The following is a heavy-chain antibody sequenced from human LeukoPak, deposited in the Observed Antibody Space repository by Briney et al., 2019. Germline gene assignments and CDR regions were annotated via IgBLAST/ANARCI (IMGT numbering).Heavy chain of an antibody. J-gene: IGHJ6*03. V-gene: IGHV3-21*01. CDR3: TRDHPFSITEYYMDV. D-gene: IGHD3-10*01. CDR2: ISSSSSYI. Sequence: GGSLRLSCAASGFTFSSYSMNWVRQAPGKGLEWVSSISSSSSYIYYADSVKGRFTISRDNAKNSLYLQMNSLRAEDTAVYYCTRDHPFSITEYYMDVWGKGTTVTVSS. CDR1: GFTFSSYS.